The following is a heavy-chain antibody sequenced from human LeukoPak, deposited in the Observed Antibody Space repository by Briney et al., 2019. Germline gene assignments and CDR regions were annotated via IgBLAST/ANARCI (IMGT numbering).Heavy chain of an antibody. V-gene: IGHV1-46*01. Sequence: GASVKVSCKAPGYTFTGYYMHWGRQAPGQGLEWMGIINPSGGSTSYAQKFQGRVTMTSDTSTSTVYMELSSLRSEDTAVYYCAREKRERWLQFHSLDYWGQGTLVTVSS. J-gene: IGHJ4*02. D-gene: IGHD5-24*01. CDR3: AREKRERWLQFHSLDY. CDR1: GYTFTGYY. CDR2: INPSGGST.